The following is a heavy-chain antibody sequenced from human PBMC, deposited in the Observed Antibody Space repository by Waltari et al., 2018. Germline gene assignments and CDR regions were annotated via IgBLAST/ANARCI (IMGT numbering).Heavy chain of an antibody. CDR1: GFTFCIYW. V-gene: IGHV3-7*01. J-gene: IGHJ3*01. CDR3: ARAYSGSYET. D-gene: IGHD1-26*01. Sequence: EVQLVESGGDWVQPGGSRRLSCAAHGFTFCIYWMTWVRQAPGKGLEGVANIQRDGNGKYYADSVKGRFTISRDNAKNSLYLQMNSLRAEDTAVYYCARAYSGSYETWGQGTLVTVSS. CDR2: IQRDGNGK.